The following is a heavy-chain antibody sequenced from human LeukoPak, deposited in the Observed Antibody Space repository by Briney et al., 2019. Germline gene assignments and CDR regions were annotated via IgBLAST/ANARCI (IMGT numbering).Heavy chain of an antibody. Sequence: GGSLRLSCTASGFTFSSYTMSWVRRAPGKGLEWVSAIGGSGSSTNYADSVKGRFTISRDNSRNTLFLQMNSLRAEDTALYYCAKPHIAAADYYYYYMDVWGKGTTVTVSS. D-gene: IGHD6-13*01. CDR3: AKPHIAAADYYYYYMDV. J-gene: IGHJ6*03. V-gene: IGHV3-23*01. CDR1: GFTFSSYT. CDR2: IGGSGSST.